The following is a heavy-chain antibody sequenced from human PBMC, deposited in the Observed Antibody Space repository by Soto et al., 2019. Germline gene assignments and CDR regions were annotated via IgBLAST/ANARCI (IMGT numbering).Heavy chain of an antibody. CDR2: ISSSSSYI. CDR3: ARDLEVVAATSVGAFDI. D-gene: IGHD2-15*01. J-gene: IGHJ3*02. V-gene: IGHV3-21*01. CDR1: GFTFSSYS. Sequence: EVQLVESGGGLVQPGGSLRLSCAASGFTFSSYSMNWVRQAPGKGLEWVSSISSSSSYIYYADSVKGRFTISRDNAKNSLYLQMNSLRAEDTAVYYCARDLEVVAATSVGAFDIWGQGTMVTVSS.